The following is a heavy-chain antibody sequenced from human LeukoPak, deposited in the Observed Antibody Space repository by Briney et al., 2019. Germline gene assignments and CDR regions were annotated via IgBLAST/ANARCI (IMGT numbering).Heavy chain of an antibody. J-gene: IGHJ6*03. V-gene: IGHV3-21*01. D-gene: IGHD3-3*01. CDR1: GFTFSSYS. CDR2: ISSSSSYI. Sequence: GGSLRLSCAASGFTFSSYSMNWVRQAPGKGLEWVSSISSSSSYIYYADSVKGRFTISRDNAKNSLYLQMNSLRAEDTAVYYCARGSHYDFWSGYQYYYYYYYMDVWGKGTTVTVSS. CDR3: ARGSHYDFWSGYQYYYYYYYMDV.